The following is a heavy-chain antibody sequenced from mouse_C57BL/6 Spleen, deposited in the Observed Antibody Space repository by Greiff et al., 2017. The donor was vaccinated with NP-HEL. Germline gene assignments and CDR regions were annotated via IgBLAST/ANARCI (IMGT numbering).Heavy chain of an antibody. CDR1: GFTFSNYW. V-gene: IGHV6-3*01. CDR2: IRLKSDNYAT. D-gene: IGHD2-5*01. Sequence: EVQLQQSGGGLVQPGGSMKLSCVASGFTFSNYWMNWVRQSPEKGLEWVAQIRLKSDNYATHYAESVKGRFTISRDDSKSSVYLQMNNLRAEDTGIYYCTGSNSYWYFDVWGTGTTVTVSS. J-gene: IGHJ1*03. CDR3: TGSNSYWYFDV.